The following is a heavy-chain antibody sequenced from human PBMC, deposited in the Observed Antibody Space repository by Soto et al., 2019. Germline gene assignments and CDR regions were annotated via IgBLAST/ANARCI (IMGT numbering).Heavy chain of an antibody. V-gene: IGHV3-72*01. J-gene: IGHJ5*02. Sequence: PGGSLRLSCAASGFSFSDYYMDWVRQAPGKGLEWVGRARNKANSYTTDYAASVRGRFTISRDDSKNSLYLQMNSLKTEDTAVYYCVRDAYCNGDFPRGFDPWGQGTLVTVSS. CDR3: VRDAYCNGDFPRGFDP. CDR2: ARNKANSYTT. D-gene: IGHD2-21*02. CDR1: GFSFSDYY.